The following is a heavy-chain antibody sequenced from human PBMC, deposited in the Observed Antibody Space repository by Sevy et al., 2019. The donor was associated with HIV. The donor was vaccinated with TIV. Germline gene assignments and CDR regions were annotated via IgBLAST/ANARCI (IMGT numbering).Heavy chain of an antibody. J-gene: IGHJ3*02. CDR3: AKNALRIQLWDDAFDI. D-gene: IGHD5-18*01. CDR1: GFTFRTYA. Sequence: GGSLRLSCAASGFTFRTYAMSWVRQAPGKGLEWVSTISGSGGGTYYADSVKGRFTISRDNSKNTLYLQMNSLRAEDTAVYYFAKNALRIQLWDDAFDIWGQGTMVTVSS. V-gene: IGHV3-23*01. CDR2: ISGSGGGT.